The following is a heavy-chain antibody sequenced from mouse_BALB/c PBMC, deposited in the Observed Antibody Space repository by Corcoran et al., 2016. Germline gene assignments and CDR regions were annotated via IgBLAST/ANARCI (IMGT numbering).Heavy chain of an antibody. CDR1: GYTFTNYG. V-gene: IGHV9-3-1*01. D-gene: IGHD2-10*02. CDR3: ARKYGNYYAMDY. Sequence: QIQLVQSGPELKKPGETVKISCKASGYTFTNYGMNWVKQAPGKGLKWMGWINTYTGEPTYADDFKGRFAFSLETSASTAYLQINNLKNEDTDTYFCARKYGNYYAMDYWGQGTSVTVSS. CDR2: INTYTGEP. J-gene: IGHJ4*01.